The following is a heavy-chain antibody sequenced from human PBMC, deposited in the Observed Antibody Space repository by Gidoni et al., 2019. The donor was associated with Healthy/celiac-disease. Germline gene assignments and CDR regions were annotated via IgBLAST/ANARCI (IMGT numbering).Heavy chain of an antibody. CDR3: AKGSSGWFNY. V-gene: IGHV3-23*01. J-gene: IGHJ4*02. Sequence: EVPLLESGGGLVHPGASLRLSCAASGFTVSSYAMGWVRQAPGQGLEWIAAIRGRGGSTYYADSVKGRFTISRDNTKNTLYLQMNSLRAEDTAVYYCAKGSSGWFNYWGQGTLVTVSS. CDR2: IRGRGGST. D-gene: IGHD6-19*01. CDR1: GFTVSSYA.